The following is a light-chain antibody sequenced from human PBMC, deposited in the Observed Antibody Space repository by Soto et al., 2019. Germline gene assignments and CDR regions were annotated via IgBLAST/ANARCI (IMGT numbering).Light chain of an antibody. CDR1: QSISTDY. J-gene: IGKJ5*01. V-gene: IGKV3-20*01. Sequence: VFTQTPVALSLSPGDKNTLSRRASQSISTDYLALYQQKPCEAPKLLIYAASSSLSGIADRFSGSGSGTYFTLTIRRLEPEDFALDYCQQYGRTFGQGTRLEIK. CDR2: AAS. CDR3: QQYGRT.